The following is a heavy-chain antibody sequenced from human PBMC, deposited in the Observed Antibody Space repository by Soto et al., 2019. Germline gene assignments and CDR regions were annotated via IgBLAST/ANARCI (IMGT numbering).Heavy chain of an antibody. V-gene: IGHV3-23*01. Sequence: EVQLLESGGDLVQPGGSLRLSCAASGFTFSSYAMTWVRQAPGKGLEWVSGISGSGGSTYYADSVKGRFTISRDNSKNTMYLQMNSLTAEDTAVYYCAKGVRSYYYYRMDVWGQGTTVTVSS. CDR1: GFTFSSYA. CDR3: AKGVRSYYYYRMDV. J-gene: IGHJ6*02. CDR2: ISGSGGST. D-gene: IGHD3-22*01.